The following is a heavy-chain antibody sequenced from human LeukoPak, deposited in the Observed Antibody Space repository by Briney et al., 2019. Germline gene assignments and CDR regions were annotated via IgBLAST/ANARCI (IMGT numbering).Heavy chain of an antibody. V-gene: IGHV4-34*01. J-gene: IGHJ4*02. CDR2: INHSGST. Sequence: PSETLSLTCAVYGGSFSGYYWSWIRQPPGKGLEWIGEINHSGSTNYNPSLKSRVTISVDTSKNQFSLKLSSVTAADTAVYYCARGTAAASEDYWGQGTLVTVSS. D-gene: IGHD6-13*01. CDR1: GGSFSGYY. CDR3: ARGTAAASEDY.